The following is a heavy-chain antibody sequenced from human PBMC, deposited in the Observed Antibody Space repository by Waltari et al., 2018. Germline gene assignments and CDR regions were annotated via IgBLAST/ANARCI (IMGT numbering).Heavy chain of an antibody. CDR2: IYASGST. J-gene: IGHJ2*01. D-gene: IGHD6-19*01. Sequence: QVQLQESGPGLVKPSETLSLTSTVSGGSISSNSWSWIRQPAGKGLEWIGRIYASGSTDYNPSLKSRVTMSVDTSSNQVSLKLSSVTAADTAVYYCARMPRGSGSNWYFDLWGRGTLVTVSS. CDR1: GGSISSNS. CDR3: ARMPRGSGSNWYFDL. V-gene: IGHV4-4*07.